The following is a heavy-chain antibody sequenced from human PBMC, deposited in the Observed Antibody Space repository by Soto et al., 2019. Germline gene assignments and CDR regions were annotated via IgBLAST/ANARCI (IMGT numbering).Heavy chain of an antibody. CDR2: INHSGST. Sequence: QVQLQQWGAGLLKPSETLSLTCAVYGGSFSGYYWSWIRQPPGKGLEWIGEINHSGSTNYNPSLKSRFTISVETSKNQFSLELSSVTAADTAVYYCARVTGRYYYGMDVWGQGTTVTVSS. J-gene: IGHJ6*02. CDR1: GGSFSGYY. CDR3: ARVTGRYYYGMDV. V-gene: IGHV4-34*01.